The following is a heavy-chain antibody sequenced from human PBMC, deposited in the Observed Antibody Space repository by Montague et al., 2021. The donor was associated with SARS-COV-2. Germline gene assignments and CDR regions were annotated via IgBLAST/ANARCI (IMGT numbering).Heavy chain of an antibody. CDR3: ARGLYNWNYEHWFDT. CDR2: IYYSGGT. Sequence: SETLSLTCTVSGGSVGSSHYYWAWIRQPPGKGLEWIGTIYYSGGTYYNPSPRSRVTIDVDASTNQFSLKLHSVTAADTAVYFCARGLYNWNYEHWFDTWGQGTLVTVSS. CDR1: GGSVGSSHYY. D-gene: IGHD1-7*01. V-gene: IGHV4-39*01. J-gene: IGHJ5*02.